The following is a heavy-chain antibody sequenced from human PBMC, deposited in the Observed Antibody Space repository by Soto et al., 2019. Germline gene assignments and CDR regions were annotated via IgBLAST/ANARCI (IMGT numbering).Heavy chain of an antibody. V-gene: IGHV4-31*03. CDR3: ASQASGWYPDY. CDR1: GGSISSGGYY. J-gene: IGHJ4*02. CDR2: IFDSGTT. Sequence: QVQLQESGPGLVKPSQTLSLTCTVSGGSISSGGYYWSWLRQHPGKGLEWIGYIFDSGTTYYNPSLQSRVTISVDPSKRQFSLRLTSVTATDTAVYYCASQASGWYPDYWGQGTLVTVSS. D-gene: IGHD6-19*01.